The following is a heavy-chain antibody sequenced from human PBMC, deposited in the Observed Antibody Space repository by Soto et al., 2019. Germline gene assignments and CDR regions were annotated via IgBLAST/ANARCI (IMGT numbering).Heavy chain of an antibody. V-gene: IGHV3-23*01. CDR2: ISGSGGST. CDR3: AKDRSGPAGVITTAGAFDI. D-gene: IGHD3-22*01. J-gene: IGHJ3*02. CDR1: GFTFSSYA. Sequence: GGSLRLSCAASGFTFSSYAMSWVRQAPGKGLEWVSAISGSGGSTYYADSVKGRFTISRDNSKNTLYLQMNSLRAEDTAVYYCAKDRSGPAGVITTAGAFDIWGQGTMVTVSS.